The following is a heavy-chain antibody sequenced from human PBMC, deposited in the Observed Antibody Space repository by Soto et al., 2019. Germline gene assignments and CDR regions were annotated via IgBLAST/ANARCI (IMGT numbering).Heavy chain of an antibody. CDR1: GGSISSYY. CDR2: IYYSGST. V-gene: IGHV4-59*01. Sequence: QVQLQESGPGLVKPSETLSLTCTVSGGSISSYYWSWIRQPPGKGLEWIGYIYYSGSTNYNPSLKIRVTLSVDTSKNQFSLKLSSVTAADTAVYYCARWGSRGIHNDAFDIWGQGTMVTVSS. J-gene: IGHJ3*02. D-gene: IGHD2-15*01. CDR3: ARWGSRGIHNDAFDI.